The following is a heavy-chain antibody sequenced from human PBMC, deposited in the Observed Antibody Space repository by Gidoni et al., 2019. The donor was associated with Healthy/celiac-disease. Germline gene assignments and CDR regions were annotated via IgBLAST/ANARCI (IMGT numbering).Heavy chain of an antibody. CDR3: ARGSSSYYFDY. J-gene: IGHJ4*02. D-gene: IGHD6-6*01. Sequence: EVQLAESGGGLVQPERSRRLPCAASAFTDSRNYMSWVRQAPGKGLEWVSVIYSGGSTYYADSVKGRFTISRDNSKNTLYLQMNSLRAEDTAVYYCARGSSSYYFDYWGQGTLVTVSS. CDR2: IYSGGST. V-gene: IGHV3-66*02. CDR1: AFTDSRNY.